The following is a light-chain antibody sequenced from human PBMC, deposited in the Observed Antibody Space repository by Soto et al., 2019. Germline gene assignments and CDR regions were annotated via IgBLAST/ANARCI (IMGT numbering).Light chain of an antibody. CDR2: GAS. J-gene: IGKJ5*01. CDR1: QDISTY. Sequence: RLTQSPSSLSASVGDTVTISCRASQDISTYLAWYQQKLGKAPTLLIFGASSLHNGVPPRFAGSGSGSEFTLTINRLQPDDFATYYCQHYTLYSAPFGQGTRV. CDR3: QHYTLYSAP. V-gene: IGKV1-5*01.